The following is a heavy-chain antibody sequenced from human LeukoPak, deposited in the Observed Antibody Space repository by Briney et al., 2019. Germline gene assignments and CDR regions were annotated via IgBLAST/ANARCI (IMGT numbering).Heavy chain of an antibody. CDR1: GYTFTGYY. V-gene: IGHV1-2*02. Sequence: ASVKVSCKASGYTFTGYYIHGVRQAPGQGLEWMGWINPNSGGTNYAQKFQGRVTMTRDTSISTAYMELSRLRSDDAAIYYCARGFQLPHPLEDWLDPWGQGTQVTVSS. CDR2: INPNSGGT. CDR3: ARGFQLPHPLEDWLDP. D-gene: IGHD2-2*01. J-gene: IGHJ5*02.